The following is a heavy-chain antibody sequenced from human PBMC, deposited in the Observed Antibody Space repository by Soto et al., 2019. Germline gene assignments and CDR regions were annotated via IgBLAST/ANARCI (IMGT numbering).Heavy chain of an antibody. J-gene: IGHJ4*02. Sequence: GASVKVSCKASGYTFTGYYIHWVRQAPGQGLEWMALINPTTGGTSYAQKFQGRVTVTWDTSISTAYMELSRLTSDDTAIYYCARGYCSSSGCSHYFDYWGQGTLVTVSS. CDR3: ARGYCSSSGCSHYFDY. CDR1: GYTFTGYY. D-gene: IGHD2-2*01. V-gene: IGHV1-2*02. CDR2: INPTTGGT.